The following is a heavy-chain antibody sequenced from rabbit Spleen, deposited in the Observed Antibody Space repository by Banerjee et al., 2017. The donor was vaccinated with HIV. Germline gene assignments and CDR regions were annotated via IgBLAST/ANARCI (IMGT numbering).Heavy chain of an antibody. CDR1: GFSFSSSDY. J-gene: IGHJ6*01. Sequence: QSLEESGGDLVKPGASLTLTCTASGFSFSSSDYMCWVRQAPGKGLEWIACINTATGKAVYASWATGRFTISKTSSTTVTLQMTSLTVADTATYFCARDTGSSFSTYGMDLWGQGTLVTVS. V-gene: IGHV1S40*01. CDR3: ARDTGSSFSTYGMDL. CDR2: INTATGKA. D-gene: IGHD8-1*01.